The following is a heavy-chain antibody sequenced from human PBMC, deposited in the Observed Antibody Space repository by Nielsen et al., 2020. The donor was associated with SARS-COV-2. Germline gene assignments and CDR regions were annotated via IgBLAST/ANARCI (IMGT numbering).Heavy chain of an antibody. D-gene: IGHD3-16*01. CDR3: ARATSPFYSMDV. J-gene: IGHJ6*02. V-gene: IGHV1-69*06. CDR2: IIPIFGTA. Sequence: SVKVSCKASGGTFSSYAISWVRQAPGQGLEWMGGIIPIFGTANYAQKFQGRVTITADKSTSTAYMELSSLRSEDTAVYYCARATSPFYSMDVWGQGTTVTVSS. CDR1: GGTFSSYA.